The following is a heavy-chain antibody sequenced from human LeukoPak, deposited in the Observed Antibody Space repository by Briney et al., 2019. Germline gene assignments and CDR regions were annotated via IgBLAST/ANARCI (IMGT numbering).Heavy chain of an antibody. CDR2: IYNSGST. J-gene: IGHJ3*02. Sequence: GGSLRLSCAASGFTVSSNYMNWVRQAPGKGLEWVSVIYNSGSTYYADSVKGRFTISRDNSNNTLYLQMNSLRAEDTAVYYCARDRAAGYADAFDIWGQGTMVTVSS. CDR1: GFTVSSNY. CDR3: ARDRAAGYADAFDI. D-gene: IGHD6-25*01. V-gene: IGHV3-66*01.